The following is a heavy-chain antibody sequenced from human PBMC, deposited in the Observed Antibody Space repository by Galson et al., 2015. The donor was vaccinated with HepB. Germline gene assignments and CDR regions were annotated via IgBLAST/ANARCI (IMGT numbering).Heavy chain of an antibody. CDR2: IIPIFGTA. V-gene: IGHV1-69*06. CDR3: AASNYGGKGPMVGYYYYGMDV. D-gene: IGHD4-23*01. CDR1: GGTFSSYA. J-gene: IGHJ6*02. Sequence: SVKVSCKASGGTFSSYAISWVRQAPGQGLEWMGGIIPIFGTANYAQKFQGRVTITADKSTSTAYMELSSLRSEDTAVYYCAASNYGGKGPMVGYYYYGMDVWGQGTTVTVSS.